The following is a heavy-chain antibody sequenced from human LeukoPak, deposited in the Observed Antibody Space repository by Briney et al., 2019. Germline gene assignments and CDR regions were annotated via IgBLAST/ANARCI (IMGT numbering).Heavy chain of an antibody. CDR3: AKVTVTMAATGDY. D-gene: IGHD2-15*01. CDR1: GFIFNNYD. Sequence: PGGSLRLSCVVSGFIFNNYDMGWVRQAPGKGLEWVSGISGSGGSTYYADSVKGRFTISRDNSKNTLYLQMNSLRVEDTAIYYCAKVTVTMAATGDYWGQGTLVTVSS. J-gene: IGHJ4*02. V-gene: IGHV3-23*01. CDR2: ISGSGGST.